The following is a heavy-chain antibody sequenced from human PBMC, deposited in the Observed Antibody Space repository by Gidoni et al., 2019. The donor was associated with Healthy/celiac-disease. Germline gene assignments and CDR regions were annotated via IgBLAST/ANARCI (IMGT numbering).Heavy chain of an antibody. D-gene: IGHD3-10*01. Sequence: QVQLVQSGAEVKKPGASVKVSCTASGYTFTSEGSSLVRQAPGQGLEWMGWISAYNGNTNYAQKLQGRVTMTTDTSTSTAYMELRSLRSDDTAVYYCARELLLWFGELPGDYWGQGTLVTVSS. CDR1: GYTFTSEG. J-gene: IGHJ4*02. V-gene: IGHV1-18*01. CDR3: ARELLLWFGELPGDY. CDR2: ISAYNGNT.